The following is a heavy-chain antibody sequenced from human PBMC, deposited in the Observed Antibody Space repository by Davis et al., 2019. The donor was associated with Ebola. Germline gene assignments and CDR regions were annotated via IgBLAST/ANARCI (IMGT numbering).Heavy chain of an antibody. CDR1: GFTFSSYS. CDR3: ARDGKSGSYYYFDY. Sequence: GESLKISCAASGFTFSSYSMNWVRQAPGKGLEWVSSISSSSSYIYYADSVKGRFTISRDNAKNSLYLQMNSLRAEDTAVYYCARDGKSGSYYYFDYWGQGTLVTVSS. CDR2: ISSSSSYI. V-gene: IGHV3-21*01. D-gene: IGHD1-26*01. J-gene: IGHJ4*02.